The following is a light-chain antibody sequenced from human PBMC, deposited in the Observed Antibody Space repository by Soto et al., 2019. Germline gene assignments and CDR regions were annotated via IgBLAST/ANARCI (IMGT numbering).Light chain of an antibody. V-gene: IGKV4-1*01. CDR1: QSILYSPSNKNA. J-gene: IGKJ4*01. Sequence: DIVMTQSPDSLAVSLGERATINCKSSQSILYSPSNKNALVWYAQKPGESPKLLISWASTRESGVPDRFSGSKSGTDFTLTISSLQAEDVAVYYCQQFYTTPTFGGGTKVEL. CDR3: QQFYTTPT. CDR2: WAS.